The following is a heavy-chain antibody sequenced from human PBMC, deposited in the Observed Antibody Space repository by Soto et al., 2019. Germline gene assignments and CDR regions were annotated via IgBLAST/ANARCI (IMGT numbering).Heavy chain of an antibody. D-gene: IGHD5-12*01. J-gene: IGHJ4*02. CDR2: INAGNGNT. CDR3: ARGGEWATIVD. Sequence: QVQLVQSGAEVKKPGASVKVSCKASGYTFTSYAMHWVRQAPGQRLEWMGWINAGNGNTKYSQKFQGRVTITRDTSASTAYMELSRLRSEDTAVYCCARGGEWATIVDWGQGTLVTVSS. V-gene: IGHV1-3*01. CDR1: GYTFTSYA.